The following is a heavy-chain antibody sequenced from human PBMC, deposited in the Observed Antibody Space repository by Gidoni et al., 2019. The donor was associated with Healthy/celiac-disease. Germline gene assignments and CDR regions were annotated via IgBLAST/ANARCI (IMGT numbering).Heavy chain of an antibody. CDR2: ISAYNGNT. D-gene: IGHD2-2*01. CDR3: ARRYCSSTSCYIHAFDI. V-gene: IGHV1-18*01. J-gene: IGHJ3*02. Sequence: QVQLVQSGAEVKKPGASVKVSCKASGYTFTSYGISWVRQAPGQGLKWMGWISAYNGNTNYAQKLQGRVTMTTDTSTSTAYMELRSLRSDDTAVYYCARRYCSSTSCYIHAFDIWGQGTMVTVSS. CDR1: GYTFTSYG.